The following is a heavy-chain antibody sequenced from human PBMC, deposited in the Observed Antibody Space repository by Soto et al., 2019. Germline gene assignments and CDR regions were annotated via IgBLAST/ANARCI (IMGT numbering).Heavy chain of an antibody. CDR3: GRSFGVAAAGPFDY. Sequence: GGSLRLSCAASGFTVSSNYMSWVRQAPGKGLEWVSVIYSGGSTYYADSVKGRFTISVDTSKNQFSLKLSSVTAADTAVYYCGRSFGVAAAGPFDYWGQGTLVTVSS. D-gene: IGHD6-13*01. V-gene: IGHV3-53*01. J-gene: IGHJ4*02. CDR2: IYSGGST. CDR1: GFTVSSNY.